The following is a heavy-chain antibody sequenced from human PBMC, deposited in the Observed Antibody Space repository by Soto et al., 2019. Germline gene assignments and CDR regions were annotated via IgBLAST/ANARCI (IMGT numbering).Heavy chain of an antibody. D-gene: IGHD5-12*01. CDR3: ARHDYADRTFDL. J-gene: IGHJ3*01. Sequence: QVLLQEPGPGQVRPSETLSLTCIVSGGSVGSGAYYWSWIRQPPGSALEWIGYIQYSGDTNYNSSLKSRVTISVDRSRNRFALKLTSVSAADTAFYYCARHDYADRTFDLCGQGTKVTVSS. CDR1: GGSVGSGAYY. V-gene: IGHV4-61*08. CDR2: IQYSGDT.